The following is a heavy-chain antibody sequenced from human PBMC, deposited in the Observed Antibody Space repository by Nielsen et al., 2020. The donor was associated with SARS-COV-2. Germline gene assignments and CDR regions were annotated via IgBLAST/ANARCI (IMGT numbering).Heavy chain of an antibody. CDR1: GGSVSSIIYY. Sequence: SATLSLTCTVSGGSVSSIIYYWSWIRQPPGKGLERIGEINHSGRTNDNPSLKSRVTISVDTSKNQFSLRLSSVTAADTAVYYCARERGYCSGRGCYSARNYYYYMDVWGKGTTVTVSS. J-gene: IGHJ6*03. D-gene: IGHD2-15*01. CDR2: INHSGRT. V-gene: IGHV4-39*07. CDR3: ARERGYCSGRGCYSARNYYYYMDV.